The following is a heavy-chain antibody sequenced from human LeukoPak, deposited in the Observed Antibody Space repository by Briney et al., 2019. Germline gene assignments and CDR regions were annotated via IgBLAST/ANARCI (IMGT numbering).Heavy chain of an antibody. CDR2: IDHSGTT. V-gene: IGHV4-34*01. CDR3: ARSDGYGLVGI. Sequence: SETLSLTCAVYGGSFSGYFWTWIRQTPGRGLEWIGEIDHSGTTKYNPSLKSRVTILVDTSKRQFSLNLSSVTAADTAVYYCARSDGYGLVGIWGQGTMVTVSS. D-gene: IGHD3-10*01. J-gene: IGHJ3*02. CDR1: GGSFSGYF.